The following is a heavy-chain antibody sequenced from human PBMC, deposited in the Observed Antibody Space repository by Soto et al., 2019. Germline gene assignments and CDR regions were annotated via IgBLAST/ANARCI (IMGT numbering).Heavy chain of an antibody. CDR3: ATPTPLRGAMITNINVDF. CDR2: INPKSGAT. D-gene: IGHD3-10*01. CDR1: GYTFTGYY. Sequence: ASVKVSCKASGYTFTGYYMHWVRQAPGQGLEWMGWINPKSGATNYAQNFQGRVTMTRDTSISTAYMELSRLRSDDTAVYYCATPTPLRGAMITNINVDFWGQGTPVTV. J-gene: IGHJ4*02. V-gene: IGHV1-2*02.